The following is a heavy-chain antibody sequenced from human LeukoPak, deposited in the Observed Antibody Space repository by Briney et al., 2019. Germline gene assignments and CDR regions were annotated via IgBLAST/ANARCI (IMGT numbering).Heavy chain of an antibody. CDR3: ARAAWNGGGGFDP. CDR2: VNHGGDT. V-gene: IGHV4-34*01. CDR1: NGSFSGYH. D-gene: IGHD3-16*01. Sequence: SETLSLTCAVYNGSFSGYHWSWIRQSPERGLEWIGEVNHGGDTNYNPSLRSRVAISLDTSKNHFSLKLRPVTAADTAVYNCARAAWNGGGGFDPWGQGTLVTVSS. J-gene: IGHJ5*02.